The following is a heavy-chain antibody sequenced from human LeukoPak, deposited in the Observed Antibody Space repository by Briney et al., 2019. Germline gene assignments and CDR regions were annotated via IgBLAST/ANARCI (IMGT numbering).Heavy chain of an antibody. Sequence: ASVKVSCKAPGYTFTGYYMHWVRQAPGQGLEWVGWINPNSGGTKYAQKFQGRVTMTRDTSVSTAYVELSRLRSDDTAVYYCARGRGSGDAFEIWGQGTMVTVSS. CDR2: INPNSGGT. J-gene: IGHJ3*02. CDR1: GYTFTGYY. CDR3: ARGRGSGDAFEI. D-gene: IGHD1-26*01. V-gene: IGHV1-2*02.